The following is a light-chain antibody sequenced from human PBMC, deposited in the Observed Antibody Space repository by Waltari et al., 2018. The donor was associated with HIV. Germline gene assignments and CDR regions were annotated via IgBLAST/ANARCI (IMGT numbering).Light chain of an antibody. CDR2: DAS. Sequence: DIQMTQSPSSLSASVGDRVTITCRASQDIHNYLNCYQQKPGKAPKVLIYDASNLETGVPSRFSGSGSGTDFSFTINSLQPEDIGTYYCQQYNNVPLTFGGGTKVEIK. J-gene: IGKJ4*01. V-gene: IGKV1-33*01. CDR1: QDIHNY. CDR3: QQYNNVPLT.